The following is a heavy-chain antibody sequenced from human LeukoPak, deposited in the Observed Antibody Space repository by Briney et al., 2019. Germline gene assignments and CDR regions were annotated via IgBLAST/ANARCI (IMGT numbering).Heavy chain of an antibody. J-gene: IGHJ6*02. V-gene: IGHV3-23*01. CDR2: ISGSGGST. Sequence: SGGSLRLSYAASGFTFSSYAMSWVRQAPGKGLEWVSAISGSGGSTYYADSVKGRFTISRDNSKNTLYLQMNSLRAEDTAVYYCAKVMTTYYYYYGMDVWGQGTTVTVSS. D-gene: IGHD4-17*01. CDR3: AKVMTTYYYYYGMDV. CDR1: GFTFSSYA.